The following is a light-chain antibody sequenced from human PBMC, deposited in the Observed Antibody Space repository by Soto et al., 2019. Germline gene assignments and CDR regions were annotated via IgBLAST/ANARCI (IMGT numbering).Light chain of an antibody. CDR2: AAS. CDR3: QTYGDSLFT. Sequence: EIVLTQSPGTLSLSPGERATLSCRASHRVSNSLVAWSQQKPGQAPRPLISAASSRATGIPDRFSGSGSGTDFTLTISSLEPEDFAVYYCQTYGDSLFTFGPGTKVETK. J-gene: IGKJ3*01. CDR1: HRVSNSL. V-gene: IGKV3-20*01.